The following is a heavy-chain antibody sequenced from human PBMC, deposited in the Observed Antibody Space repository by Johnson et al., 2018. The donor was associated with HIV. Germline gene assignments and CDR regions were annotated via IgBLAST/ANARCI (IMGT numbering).Heavy chain of an antibody. CDR3: ARVFAYDSSGSNRGAHDAFDI. Sequence: VQLVESGGGLVQPGGSLRLSCAASGFTFSSYEMNWVRQAPGEGLEWVSYISSSGSTIYYADSVKGRFTISRDKAKNSLYLQMNSLRAEDTAVYYCARVFAYDSSGSNRGAHDAFDIWGQGTKVTVSS. V-gene: IGHV3-48*03. D-gene: IGHD3-22*01. CDR1: GFTFSSYE. CDR2: ISSSGSTI. J-gene: IGHJ3*02.